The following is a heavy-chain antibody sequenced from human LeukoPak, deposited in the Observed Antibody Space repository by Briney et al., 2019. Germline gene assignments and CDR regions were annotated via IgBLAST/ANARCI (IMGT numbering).Heavy chain of an antibody. J-gene: IGHJ4*02. D-gene: IGHD6-19*01. CDR2: ISGSDYST. Sequence: PGGSLRLSCAASGFIFSSYAMSWVRQAPGKGLEWVSGISGSDYSTYYADSVKGRFTISRDNSKNTLYLQMNSLRAEDTAVYYCAKDSGSSSGPPLDLDYWGQGTLVTVSS. CDR3: AKDSGSSSGPPLDLDY. V-gene: IGHV3-23*01. CDR1: GFIFSSYA.